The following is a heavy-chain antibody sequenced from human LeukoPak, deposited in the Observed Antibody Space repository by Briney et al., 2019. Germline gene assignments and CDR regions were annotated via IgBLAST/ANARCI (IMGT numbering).Heavy chain of an antibody. Sequence: SETLSLTCTVSGGFITSSSSYGVWIRQPPGMGLEWIGSIYYSGSTYSNPSLKSRVTISVDTSKNQFSLKVSSVAAADTAVYYCSRYESSAYGIDVWGRGTLVTVSS. CDR3: SRYESSAYGIDV. J-gene: IGHJ2*01. D-gene: IGHD3-22*01. CDR2: IYYSGST. V-gene: IGHV4-39*01. CDR1: GGFITSSSSY.